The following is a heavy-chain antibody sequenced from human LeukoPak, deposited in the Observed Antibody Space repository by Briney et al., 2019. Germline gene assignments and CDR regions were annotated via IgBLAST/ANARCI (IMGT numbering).Heavy chain of an antibody. D-gene: IGHD2-2*01. V-gene: IGHV3-23*01. J-gene: IGHJ4*02. Sequence: GGSLRLSCAASGFTFSSYAMSWVRQAPGKGLEWVSAISGSGGSTYYADSVKGRFTISRDNSKNTLYLQMNSLRAEDTAVYYCAKGEWTAAGIDKYYFDCWGQGRLVTV. CDR3: AKGEWTAAGIDKYYFDC. CDR1: GFTFSSYA. CDR2: ISGSGGST.